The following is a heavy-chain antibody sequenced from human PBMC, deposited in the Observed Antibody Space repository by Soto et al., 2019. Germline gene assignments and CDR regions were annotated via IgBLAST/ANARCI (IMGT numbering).Heavy chain of an antibody. CDR1: GGSISSGGYY. V-gene: IGHV4-31*03. CDR3: AGWSVSSARGYFAY. CDR2: IYYSGST. D-gene: IGHD3-22*01. Sequence: QVQLQESGPGLVKPSQTLSLTCTVSGGSISSGGYYWSWIRQHPGKGLEWIGYIYYSGSTYYNPSCTSRVTISVDTSKNQFSLKLSSVTAADTAVYYCAGWSVSSARGYFAYWGQGTLVTVSS. J-gene: IGHJ4*02.